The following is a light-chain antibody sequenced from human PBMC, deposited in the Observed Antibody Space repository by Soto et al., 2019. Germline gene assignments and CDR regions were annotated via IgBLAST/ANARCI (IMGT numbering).Light chain of an antibody. V-gene: IGKV1-39*01. CDR3: QQTYSTPYT. CDR1: QSITSY. CDR2: AAT. J-gene: IGKJ2*01. Sequence: DIQMTQPPSSLSASVGDRVTITCRASQSITSYLTWYQHRPGKAPKLLIYAATTLLGGVPSTFSGSGSGTDFTLTISSLQPEDFATYYCQQTYSTPYTFGQGTRLEIK.